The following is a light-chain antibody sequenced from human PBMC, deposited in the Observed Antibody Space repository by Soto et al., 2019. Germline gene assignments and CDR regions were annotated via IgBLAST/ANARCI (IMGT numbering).Light chain of an antibody. CDR2: EVS. CDR3: SSYTSTSTLL. J-gene: IGLJ2*01. Sequence: QSALTQPASVSGSPGQSIAISCTGTNNDVGGYNYVSWYQCHPGKAPKLMIYEVSNRPSGVSNRFSGSKSGDTASLTISGLQAEDEADYYCSSYTSTSTLLFGGGTKLTVL. V-gene: IGLV2-14*01. CDR1: NNDVGGYNY.